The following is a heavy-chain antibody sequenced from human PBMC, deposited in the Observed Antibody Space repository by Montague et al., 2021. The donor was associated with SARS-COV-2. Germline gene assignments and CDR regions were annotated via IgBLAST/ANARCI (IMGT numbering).Heavy chain of an antibody. CDR2: IYYSGST. J-gene: IGHJ6*03. CDR3: ARHSGDYTIFGVVIYYMDV. D-gene: IGHD3-3*01. Sequence: SETLSLTCTVSGSSISSSSHYWGWIRQPPGKGLEWIGSIYYSGSTYYNPSLKSRVTISVDTSKNQFSLKLSSVTAADTAVFYCARHSGDYTIFGVVIYYMDVWGKGTTVTVSS. CDR1: GSSISSSSHY. V-gene: IGHV4-39*01.